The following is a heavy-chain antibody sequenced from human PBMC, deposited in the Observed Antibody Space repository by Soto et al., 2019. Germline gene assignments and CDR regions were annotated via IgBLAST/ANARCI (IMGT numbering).Heavy chain of an antibody. CDR3: ATKDYDFWSGYQYYYYYGMDV. CDR1: GHTLTELS. D-gene: IGHD3-3*01. V-gene: IGHV1-24*01. Sequence: GASVKVSCKVSGHTLTELSMHWVRQAPGKGLEWMGGFDPEDGETIYAQKFQGRVTMTEDTSTDTAYMELSSLRSEDTAVYYCATKDYDFWSGYQYYYYYGMDVWGQGTTATVSS. J-gene: IGHJ6*02. CDR2: FDPEDGET.